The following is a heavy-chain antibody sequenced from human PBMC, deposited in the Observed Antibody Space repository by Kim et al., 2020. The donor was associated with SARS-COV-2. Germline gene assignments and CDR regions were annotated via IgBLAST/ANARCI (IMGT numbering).Heavy chain of an antibody. Sequence: ASVKVSCKASGYVFSSHHMHWVRQAPGQGLECMGLIDPSGGTTTTYAQKFQGRVTMTSDTSTRTVHMELSSLRSEDTAVYYCARADKGAMDVWGQGTTVTVSS. CDR2: IDPSGGTTT. V-gene: IGHV1-46*01. CDR1: GYVFSSHH. J-gene: IGHJ6*02. CDR3: ARADKGAMDV. D-gene: IGHD3-22*01.